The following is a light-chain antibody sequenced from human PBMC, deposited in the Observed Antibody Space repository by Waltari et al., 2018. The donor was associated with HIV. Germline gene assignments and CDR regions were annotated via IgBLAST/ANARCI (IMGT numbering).Light chain of an antibody. Sequence: EIVLTQSPGTLSLSPGERTTLSCRASQSVSSSYLAWYQQKPGQAPRLLIYGASSRATGSPDRFSGSGSGTDFTLTISSLEPEDFAVYYCQQYGNSPRTFGQGTKVESK. CDR3: QQYGNSPRT. CDR2: GAS. V-gene: IGKV3-20*01. J-gene: IGKJ1*01. CDR1: QSVSSSY.